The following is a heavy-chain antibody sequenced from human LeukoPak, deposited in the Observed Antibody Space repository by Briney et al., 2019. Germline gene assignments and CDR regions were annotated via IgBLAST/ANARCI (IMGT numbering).Heavy chain of an antibody. Sequence: GRSLRLSCAASGFTFSNYGMHWVRQAPGKGLEWVAVTWYDGSNKYYADSVKGRFTISRDNSKNTLYLQMNSLRAEDTAVYYCARVLVPAATFRYYYYGMDVWGQGTTVTVSS. D-gene: IGHD2-2*01. CDR1: GFTFSNYG. CDR3: ARVLVPAATFRYYYYGMDV. CDR2: TWYDGSNK. V-gene: IGHV3-33*01. J-gene: IGHJ6*02.